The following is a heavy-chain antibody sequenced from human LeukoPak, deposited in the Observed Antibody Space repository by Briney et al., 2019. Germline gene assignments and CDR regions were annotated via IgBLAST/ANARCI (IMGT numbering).Heavy chain of an antibody. CDR1: GFTFDDYA. Sequence: PGGSLRLSCAASGFTFDDYAMHWVRQAPGKGLEWVSGISWNSGSIGYADSVKGRFTISRDNAKNSLYLQMNSLRAEDTAVYYRARVPRGTLSGDFEYWGQGTLVTVSS. V-gene: IGHV3-9*01. CDR2: ISWNSGSI. J-gene: IGHJ4*02. D-gene: IGHD2-21*01. CDR3: ARVPRGTLSGDFEY.